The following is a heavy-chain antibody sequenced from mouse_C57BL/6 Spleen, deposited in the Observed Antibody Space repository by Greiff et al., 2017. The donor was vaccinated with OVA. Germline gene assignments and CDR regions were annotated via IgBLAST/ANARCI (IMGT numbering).Heavy chain of an antibody. CDR1: GYTFTDYN. J-gene: IGHJ3*01. CDR2: INPNNGGT. Sequence: EVKLQQSGPELVKPGASVKIPCTASGYTFTDYNMDWVKQSPGKSLEWIGDINPNNGGTIYNQKFKGKATLTLDKSSRTAYMELRSLTSEDTAVYYCARRYYDYDSSWFAYWGQGTLVTVAA. V-gene: IGHV1-18*01. D-gene: IGHD2-4*01. CDR3: ARRYYDYDSSWFAY.